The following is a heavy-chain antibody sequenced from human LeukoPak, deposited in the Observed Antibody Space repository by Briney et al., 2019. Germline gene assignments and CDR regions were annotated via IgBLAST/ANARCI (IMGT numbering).Heavy chain of an antibody. V-gene: IGHV4-31*03. CDR1: GGSISSGGFY. CDR2: IYYSGST. Sequence: SQTLSLTCTVSGGSISSGGFYWSWIRQHPGKGLEWIGYIYYSGSTNYNPSLRSRVSMSVDTSKNQFSLRLSSVTAADTAVYYCARGVPDYDFWSGAPFDYWGQGTLVTVSS. CDR3: ARGVPDYDFWSGAPFDY. J-gene: IGHJ4*02. D-gene: IGHD3-3*01.